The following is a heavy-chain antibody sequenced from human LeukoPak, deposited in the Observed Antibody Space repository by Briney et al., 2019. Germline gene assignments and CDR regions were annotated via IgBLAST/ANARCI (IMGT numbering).Heavy chain of an antibody. CDR3: ARDLEQQLVPPYFDY. Sequence: TGGSLRLSCVASGFTFSSYGMHWVRQAPGKGLEWVAVISYDGGNKYYADSVKGRFTISRDNSKNTLYLQMHSLRPEDTAVYFCARDLEQQLVPPYFDYWGQGTLVTVSS. D-gene: IGHD6-13*01. CDR1: GFTFSSYG. J-gene: IGHJ4*02. CDR2: ISYDGGNK. V-gene: IGHV3-30*03.